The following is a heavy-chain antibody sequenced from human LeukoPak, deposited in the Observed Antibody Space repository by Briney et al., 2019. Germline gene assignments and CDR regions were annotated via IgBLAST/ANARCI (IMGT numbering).Heavy chain of an antibody. CDR2: ISTVSTYT. CDR1: GFTFPDYS. Sequence: GGSLRLSCAASGFTFPDYSMTWVRQAPGKGLEWVSSISTVSTYTFYSDSAKGRFTITRDNAKNTLYLQMSSLSAEDTGVYYCARDGSGFYLYYYMDVWGRGTTVTVSS. D-gene: IGHD6-25*01. J-gene: IGHJ6*03. V-gene: IGHV3-21*01. CDR3: ARDGSGFYLYYYMDV.